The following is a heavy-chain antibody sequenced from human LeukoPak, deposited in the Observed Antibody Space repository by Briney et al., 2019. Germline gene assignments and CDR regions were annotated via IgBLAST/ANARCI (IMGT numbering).Heavy chain of an antibody. Sequence: PEASVKVSCMASGGTFSSYAITWVRQAPGQGLEWMGRIIPISDIANYAQKFQGRVRITADKSTSTAYMELSSLRSDDTAVYYCARETGYSSGWHYFDYWGQGTLVTVSS. D-gene: IGHD6-19*01. J-gene: IGHJ4*02. CDR2: IIPISDIA. V-gene: IGHV1-69*04. CDR1: GGTFSSYA. CDR3: ARETGYSSGWHYFDY.